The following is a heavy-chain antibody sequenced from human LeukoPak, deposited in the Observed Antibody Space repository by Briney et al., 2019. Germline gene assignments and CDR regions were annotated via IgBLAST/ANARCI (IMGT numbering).Heavy chain of an antibody. Sequence: PSETLSLTCTVSGGSISSYYWSWIREPPGKGLEWIGYIYYRGSTNYSPSLKSRVTISVDTSKNQFSLKLSSVTAADTAVYYCARTPQVWLRYYYFYYMDVWGKGTTVTVSS. CDR2: IYYRGST. CDR1: GGSISSYY. D-gene: IGHD5-18*01. J-gene: IGHJ6*03. V-gene: IGHV4-59*01. CDR3: ARTPQVWLRYYYFYYMDV.